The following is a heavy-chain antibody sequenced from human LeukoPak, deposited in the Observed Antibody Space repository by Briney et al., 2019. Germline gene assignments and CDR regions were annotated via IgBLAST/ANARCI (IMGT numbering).Heavy chain of an antibody. CDR2: ISGSGGST. D-gene: IGHD2-15*01. CDR3: AKDRGYCTGGSCYSDY. Sequence: PGGSLRLSCAASGFTFSSYVMSWVRQAPGKGLEWVSVISGSGGSTYYADSVKGRFTLSRDNSKNTLFLQLNSPRAEDTAVYYCAKDRGYCTGGSCYSDYWGQGTLVTVSS. V-gene: IGHV3-23*01. CDR1: GFTFSSYV. J-gene: IGHJ4*02.